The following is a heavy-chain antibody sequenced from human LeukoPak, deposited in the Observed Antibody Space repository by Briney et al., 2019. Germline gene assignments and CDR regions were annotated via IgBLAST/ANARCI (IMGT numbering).Heavy chain of an antibody. CDR2: ISYDGSNK. V-gene: IGHV3-30*03. D-gene: IGHD5-18*01. CDR3: AAKGYSYGNNAFDI. J-gene: IGHJ3*02. CDR1: GFTFSSCG. Sequence: GGSLRLTCAASGFTFSSCGMHWVRQAPGKGLEWVAVISYDGSNKFYADSVTGRFTISRDNSKNTLYLQMNSLRAEDTAVYYCAAKGYSYGNNAFDIWGQGTMVTVSS.